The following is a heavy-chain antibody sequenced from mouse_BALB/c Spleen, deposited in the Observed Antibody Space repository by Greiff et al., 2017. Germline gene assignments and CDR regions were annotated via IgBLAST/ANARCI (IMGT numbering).Heavy chain of an antibody. CDR1: GFTFSNYW. D-gene: IGHD2-2*01. CDR3: GYQRYYYAMDY. J-gene: IGHJ4*01. CDR2: IRLKSNNYAT. V-gene: IGHV6-6*02. Sequence: EVKLVESGGGLVQPGGSMKLSCVASGFTFSNYWMNWVRQSPEKGLEWVAEIRLKSNNYATHYAESVKGRFTISRDDSKSSVYLQMNNLRAEDTGIYYCGYQRYYYAMDYWGQGTSVTVSS.